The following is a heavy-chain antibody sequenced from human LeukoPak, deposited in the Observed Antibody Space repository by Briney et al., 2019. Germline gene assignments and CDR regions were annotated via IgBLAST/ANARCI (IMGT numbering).Heavy chain of an antibody. CDR2: IYYTGST. V-gene: IGHV4-59*08. CDR3: ARTDGYSDY. Sequence: SETLSLTCTVSGGTISSYYWTWIRQPPGKGLEWMGYIYYTGSTSYNPSLKSRVTISMDTSKNQFSLKLSSVTAADTAVYYCARTDGYSDYWGQGTLVTVSS. CDR1: GGTISSYY. D-gene: IGHD6-13*01. J-gene: IGHJ4*02.